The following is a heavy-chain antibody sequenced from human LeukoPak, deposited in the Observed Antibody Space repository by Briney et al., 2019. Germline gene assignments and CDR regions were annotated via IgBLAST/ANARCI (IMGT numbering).Heavy chain of an antibody. CDR2: ISSSNTYI. J-gene: IGHJ4*02. D-gene: IGHD3-3*01. CDR3: ARADPYED. V-gene: IGHV3-21*01. Sequence: GGSLRLSCAASRFTFNSYSMSWVRQAPGKGLEWVSSISSSNTYIYYADSVKGRFTISRDNAKNSLYLQMNSLRAEDTALYYCARADPYEDWGQGTLVTVSS. CDR1: RFTFNSYS.